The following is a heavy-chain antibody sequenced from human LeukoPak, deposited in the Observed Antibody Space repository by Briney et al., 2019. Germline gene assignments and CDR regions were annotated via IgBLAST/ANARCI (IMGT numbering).Heavy chain of an antibody. Sequence: GGSLRLSCGASGFTFSNYAMSWVRQAPGKGLEWVSTISGSGSSTYYADSVKGRFTISRDISKKTLFLQMNSLRAEDTALYFCTKDIDSGNYFAFDIWGQGTMVIVSS. D-gene: IGHD1-26*01. J-gene: IGHJ3*02. CDR1: GFTFSNYA. CDR3: TKDIDSGNYFAFDI. CDR2: ISGSGSST. V-gene: IGHV3-23*01.